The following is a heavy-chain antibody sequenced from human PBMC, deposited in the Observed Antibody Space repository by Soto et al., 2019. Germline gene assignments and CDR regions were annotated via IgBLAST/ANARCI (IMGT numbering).Heavy chain of an antibody. D-gene: IGHD3-3*01. V-gene: IGHV1-3*01. CDR2: INAGNGNT. J-gene: IGHJ4*02. CDR1: GYTFTSYA. Sequence: EASVKVSCKASGYTFTSYAMHWVRQAPGQRLEWMGWINAGNGNTKYSQKFQGRVTITRDTSASTAYMELSSLRSEDTAVYYCAVTIFGVVITPYFDYWGQGTLVTVSS. CDR3: AVTIFGVVITPYFDY.